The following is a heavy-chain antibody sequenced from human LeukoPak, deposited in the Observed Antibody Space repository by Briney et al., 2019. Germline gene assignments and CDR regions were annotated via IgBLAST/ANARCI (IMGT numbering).Heavy chain of an antibody. J-gene: IGHJ3*02. CDR3: ARDTSPSSRSSYFDALDM. V-gene: IGHV3-7*01. CDR2: INKDGSKK. D-gene: IGHD6-13*01. Sequence: GGSLRLSCATSGFTFRNDWVTWVRQAQGKGLEWVANINKDGSKKKYVDSVKGRFTISRDNTKNSVFLRMNSLRAEDTAIYYCARDTSPSSRSSYFDALDMWGQGTMVTVSS. CDR1: GFTFRNDW.